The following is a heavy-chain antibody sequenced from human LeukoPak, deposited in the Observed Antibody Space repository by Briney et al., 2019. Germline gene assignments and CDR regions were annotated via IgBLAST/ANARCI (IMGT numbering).Heavy chain of an antibody. D-gene: IGHD3-10*01. J-gene: IGHJ4*02. Sequence: GGSLRLSCAASGFTFSSYGMHWVRQAPGKGLEWVAVISYDGSNKYYADSVKGRFTISRDNSKNTLYLQMNSLRAEDTAVYYCAKSPYGSGSYYPYYWGQGTLVTVSS. CDR2: ISYDGSNK. V-gene: IGHV3-30*18. CDR1: GFTFSSYG. CDR3: AKSPYGSGSYYPYY.